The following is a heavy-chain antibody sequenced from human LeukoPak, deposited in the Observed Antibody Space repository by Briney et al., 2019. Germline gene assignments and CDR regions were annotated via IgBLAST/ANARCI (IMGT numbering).Heavy chain of an antibody. V-gene: IGHV4-39*01. J-gene: IGHJ4*02. D-gene: IGHD3-22*01. CDR1: GGCISSSRGC. CDR3: ARHYYDSSGYRRDYYFDY. CDR2: IYYSGTT. Sequence: AVTCTASGGCISSSRGCWRWMRQHSGKGLEYIGSIYYSGTTYYTPSLKSRVSMSVDMSKNQFSLKLISVNAADRAVYYCARHYYDSSGYRRDYYFDYWGQGTLVTVSS.